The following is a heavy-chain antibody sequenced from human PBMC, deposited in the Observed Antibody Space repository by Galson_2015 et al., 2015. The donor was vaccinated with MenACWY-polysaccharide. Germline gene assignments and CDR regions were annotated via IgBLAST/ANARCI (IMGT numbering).Heavy chain of an antibody. J-gene: IGHJ4*02. CDR3: ARERWVRGVFFDQ. D-gene: IGHD3-10*01. V-gene: IGHV3-48*01. CDR1: GFIFSSHS. CDR2: ISSSSTSI. Sequence: SLRLSCAASGFIFSSHSMNWVRQAPGRVLEWISYISSSSTSINYADSVKGRFTISRDNAENSLFLQMNSLRAGDTAVYYCARERWVRGVFFDQWGQGTLVTVSS.